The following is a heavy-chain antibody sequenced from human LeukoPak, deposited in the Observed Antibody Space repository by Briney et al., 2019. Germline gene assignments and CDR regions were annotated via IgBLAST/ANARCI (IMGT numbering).Heavy chain of an antibody. J-gene: IGHJ6*02. CDR2: ITYDVSNK. Sequence: PGRSLRLSCAAAGFTFTSHGMDWVRQAPGKGLEWVAVITYDVSNKYYADSVKGRFTTSRDNSKNTLYLQMNSLRAEDTSVYYCAKDFWLYSYGNYGMDVWGQGTTVTVSS. CDR3: AKDFWLYSYGNYGMDV. V-gene: IGHV3-30*18. CDR1: GFTFTSHG. D-gene: IGHD5-18*01.